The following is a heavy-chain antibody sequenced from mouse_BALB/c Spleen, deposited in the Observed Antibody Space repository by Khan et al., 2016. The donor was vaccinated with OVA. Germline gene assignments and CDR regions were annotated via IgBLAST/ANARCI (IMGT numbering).Heavy chain of an antibody. J-gene: IGHJ2*01. V-gene: IGHV1S34*01. CDR2: ISCYNGAT. CDR3: ATRGSITLDC. D-gene: IGHD1-2*01. Sequence: LVKTGASVKISCKASGYSFTGYYMHWVKQSHGKSLEWIGYISCYNGATSYNQKFKGKATFTVDTSSSTAYMQVKSLTSEDSAVCYCATRGSITLDCCGQGTTLTVSS. CDR1: GYSFTGYY.